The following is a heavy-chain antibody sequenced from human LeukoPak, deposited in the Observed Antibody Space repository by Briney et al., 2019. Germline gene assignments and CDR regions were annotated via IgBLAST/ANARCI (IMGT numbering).Heavy chain of an antibody. J-gene: IGHJ4*02. CDR1: GYTFTGYY. V-gene: IGHV1-2*02. CDR3: ARDPANYDFWSGELFDY. Sequence: ASVKVSCKASGYTFTGYYMHWVRQAPGQGLEWMGWINPNSGGTNYAQKFQGGVTMTRDTSISTAYMELSRLRSDETAVYYCARDPANYDFWSGELFDYWGQGTLVTVSS. CDR2: INPNSGGT. D-gene: IGHD3-3*01.